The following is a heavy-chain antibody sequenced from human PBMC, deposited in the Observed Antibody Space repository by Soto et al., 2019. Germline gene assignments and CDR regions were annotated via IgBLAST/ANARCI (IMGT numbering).Heavy chain of an antibody. J-gene: IGHJ6*03. CDR3: ARGSLHITMVRREYYYYMDV. CDR1: GGSFSGYY. D-gene: IGHD3-10*01. V-gene: IGHV4-34*01. CDR2: INHSGST. Sequence: SETLSLTCAVYGGSFSGYYWSWIRQPPGKGLEWIGEINHSGSTNYNPSLKSRVTISVDTSKNQFSLKLSSVTAADTAVYYCARGSLHITMVRREYYYYMDVWGKGTTVTVSS.